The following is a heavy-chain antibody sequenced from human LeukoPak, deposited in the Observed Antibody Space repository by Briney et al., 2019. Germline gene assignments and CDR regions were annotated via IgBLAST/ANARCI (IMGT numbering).Heavy chain of an antibody. D-gene: IGHD6-6*01. CDR1: GGSFSGYY. J-gene: IGHJ5*02. CDR3: ARARLAARRTNWFDP. V-gene: IGHV4-34*01. CDR2: INHSGST. Sequence: PSETLSLTCAVYGGSFSGYYWSWIRQPPGKGLEWIGEINHSGSTNYNPSLKSRVTISVDTSKNQFSLKLSSVTAADTAVYYCARARLAARRTNWFDPWGQGTLVTVSS.